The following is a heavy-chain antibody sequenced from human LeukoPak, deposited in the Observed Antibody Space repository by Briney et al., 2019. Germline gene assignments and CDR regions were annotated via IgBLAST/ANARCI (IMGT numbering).Heavy chain of an antibody. D-gene: IGHD3-22*01. Sequence: SETLSLTCTVSGGSISSSYWSWIRQPPGKGLEWIGYVYYSGSTNYNPSLKSRVTISVDTSKNQFSLKLCSVTAADTAVYYCARGYYSSGYHRLYYYYGMDVWGQGTTVTVSS. CDR1: GGSISSSY. CDR2: VYYSGST. CDR3: ARGYYSSGYHRLYYYYGMDV. V-gene: IGHV4-59*01. J-gene: IGHJ6*02.